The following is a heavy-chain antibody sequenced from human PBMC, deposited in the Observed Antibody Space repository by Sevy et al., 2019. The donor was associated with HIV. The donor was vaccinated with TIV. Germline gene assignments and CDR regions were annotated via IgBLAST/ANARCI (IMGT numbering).Heavy chain of an antibody. CDR1: GFSISTHA. V-gene: IGHV3-23*01. Sequence: GGSLRLSCGASGFSISTHAMNWVRQAPGRGLEWISGISATDGSTHYADSVKGRFTISRDNSKNTVHLQMNSLRAEDTALYYCAAGDTAFLADIDFWGQGTLVTVSS. CDR2: ISATDGST. J-gene: IGHJ4*02. D-gene: IGHD5-18*01. CDR3: AAGDTAFLADIDF.